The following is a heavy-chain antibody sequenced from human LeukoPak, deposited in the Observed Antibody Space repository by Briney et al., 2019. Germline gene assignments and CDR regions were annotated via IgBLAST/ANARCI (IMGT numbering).Heavy chain of an antibody. CDR2: IKKDGSEK. J-gene: IGHJ4*02. CDR1: GFTYTNYW. Sequence: GGSLRLSCAVSGFTYTNYWMSWVRQAPGKGLEWVANIKKDGSEKYYVDSVKGRFTISRDNAKNSLYLQMNSLRVEDTAVYYCARDVRGGNFDYWGRGPLVTVSS. V-gene: IGHV3-7*01. CDR3: ARDVRGGNFDY. D-gene: IGHD3-16*01.